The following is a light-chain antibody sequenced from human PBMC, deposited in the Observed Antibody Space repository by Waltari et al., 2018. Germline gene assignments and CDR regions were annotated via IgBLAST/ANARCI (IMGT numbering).Light chain of an antibody. CDR3: SSYAGSSKGV. CDR1: SSDVGNYKR. J-gene: IGLJ2*01. Sequence: QSALTHPASVSGSPGQSITISCTGTSSDVGNYKRVSWYQQQPGKTPKLIIYAVSKRPSGVSDRFSGSKAGDMAFLTISGLQPEDEAEYFCSSYAGSSKGVFGGGTKVTVL. V-gene: IGLV2-23*02. CDR2: AVS.